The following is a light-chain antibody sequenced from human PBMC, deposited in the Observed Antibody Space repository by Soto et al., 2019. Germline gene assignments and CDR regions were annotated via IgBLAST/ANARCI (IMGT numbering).Light chain of an antibody. CDR2: DAS. CDR3: QQRSNCPPYT. CDR1: QSVSSY. J-gene: IGKJ2*01. Sequence: EIVLTQSPATLSLSPGERATLSCRASQSVSSYLAWYQQKPGQAPRLLIYDASNRATGIPARFSGSGSGTDFTLTISSLEPKDVAVYYCQQRSNCPPYTFGQGTKLEIK. V-gene: IGKV3-11*01.